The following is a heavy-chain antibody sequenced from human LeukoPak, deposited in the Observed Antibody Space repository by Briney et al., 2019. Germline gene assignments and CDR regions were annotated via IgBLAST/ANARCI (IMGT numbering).Heavy chain of an antibody. J-gene: IGHJ4*02. CDR1: GFTFSSYA. CDR3: ARRGGRNGWGDFDY. CDR2: LTGSGGNT. D-gene: IGHD3-10*01. V-gene: IGHV3-23*01. Sequence: GGSLRLSCAASGFTFSSYAMSWVRQAPGKGLEWVSGLTGSGGNTYYADSVKGRFTISRDNSKNTLSLHMNSLRAEDTAVYFCARRGGRNGWGDFDYWGQGTLVTVPS.